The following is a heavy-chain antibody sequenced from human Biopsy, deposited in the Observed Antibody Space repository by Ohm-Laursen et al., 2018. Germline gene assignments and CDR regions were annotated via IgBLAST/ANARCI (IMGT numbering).Heavy chain of an antibody. D-gene: IGHD6-13*01. Sequence: GASVKVSCKASGYIFNNYDINWVRQAAGQGPEWMGWMSPNSSNTGYAPKFQGRITLTRNTPISTAYLELSSLTSEDSAIYYCAKGHSNWFRYIQYWGQGTLVTVSS. J-gene: IGHJ1*01. CDR1: GYIFNNYD. CDR2: MSPNSSNT. CDR3: AKGHSNWFRYIQY. V-gene: IGHV1-8*01.